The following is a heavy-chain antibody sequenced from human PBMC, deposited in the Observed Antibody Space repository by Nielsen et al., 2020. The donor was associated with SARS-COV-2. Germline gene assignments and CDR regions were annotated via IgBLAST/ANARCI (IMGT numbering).Heavy chain of an antibody. J-gene: IGHJ6*02. CDR2: IYPGDSDT. D-gene: IGHD4-17*01. V-gene: IGHV5-51*01. CDR1: GYSFTSYW. Sequence: KVSCKGSGYSFTSYWIGWVRQMPGKGLEWMGIIYPGDSDTRYSPSFQGQVTISADKSISTAYLQRSSLKASDTAMYYCARHGYGDYGGGYGMDVWGQGTTVTVSS. CDR3: ARHGYGDYGGGYGMDV.